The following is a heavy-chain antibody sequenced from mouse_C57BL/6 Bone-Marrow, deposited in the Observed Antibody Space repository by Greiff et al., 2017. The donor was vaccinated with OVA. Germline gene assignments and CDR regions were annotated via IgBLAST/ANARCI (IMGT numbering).Heavy chain of an antibody. Sequence: VQLQQSGAELVKPGASVKLSCKASGYTFTSYWMHWVKQRPGQGLEWIGMIHPNSGSTNYNEKFKSKATLTVDKSSSTAYMQLSSLTSEDSAVYYCARSGYYGSSPFFDYWGQGTTLTVSS. V-gene: IGHV1-64*01. D-gene: IGHD1-1*01. CDR1: GYTFTSYW. J-gene: IGHJ2*01. CDR2: IHPNSGST. CDR3: ARSGYYGSSPFFDY.